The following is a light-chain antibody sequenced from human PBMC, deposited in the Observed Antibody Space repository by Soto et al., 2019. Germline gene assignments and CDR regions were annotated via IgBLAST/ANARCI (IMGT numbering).Light chain of an antibody. CDR2: LAS. CDR3: QQRANWPLT. CDR1: QAVNTR. Sequence: EIVLTQSPATLSSFPGDRVTLSCRASQAVNTRLAWYQHKPGQAPRLLIYLASNRAAGVPARFSGSGSGTDFTLTISNVEPEDVATYYCQQRANWPLTFGGGTKVDIK. J-gene: IGKJ4*01. V-gene: IGKV3D-11*01.